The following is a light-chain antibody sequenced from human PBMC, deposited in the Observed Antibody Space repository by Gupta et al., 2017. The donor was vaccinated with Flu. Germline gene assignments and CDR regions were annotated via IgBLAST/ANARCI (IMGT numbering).Light chain of an antibody. V-gene: IGLV1-40*01. Sequence: QSVLTQPPSVSGAPGQRVTISCPGRSSNIGASFRVHWYLQLPGTAPKLLIYDTNHRPSGVPDRFSGSKSGTSASLAITGLQAEDEADYYCQSYDSTLSGWVFGGGTKLTVL. J-gene: IGLJ3*02. CDR3: QSYDSTLSGWV. CDR2: DTN. CDR1: SSNIGASFR.